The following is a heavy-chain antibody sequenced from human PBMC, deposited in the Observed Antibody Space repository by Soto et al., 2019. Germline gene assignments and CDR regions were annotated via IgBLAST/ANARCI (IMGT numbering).Heavy chain of an antibody. J-gene: IGHJ4*02. D-gene: IGHD1-26*01. CDR1: GGSISSYY. Sequence: SETLSLTCTVSGGSISSYYWSWIRQPPGKGLEWIGYISYSGSTSYNPSLKIRVTITWGTSKTQSSLKLSSVTAADAAVYYWGRERGAYFDYWGQGTLVTVSS. V-gene: IGHV4-59*01. CDR2: ISYSGST. CDR3: GRERGAYFDY.